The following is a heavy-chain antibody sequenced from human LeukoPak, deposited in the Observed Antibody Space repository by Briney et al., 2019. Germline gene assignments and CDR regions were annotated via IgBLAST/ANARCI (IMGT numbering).Heavy chain of an antibody. CDR3: ARGGIAAADY. D-gene: IGHD6-13*01. CDR2: IYYSGST. J-gene: IGHJ4*02. CDR1: GGSISGSTSY. Sequence: SETLSLTCTVSGGSISGSTSYWGWIRQPPGKGLEWIGSIYYSGSTYYNPSLKSRVTISVDTSKNQFSLKLSSVTAADTAVYYCARGGIAAADYWGQGTLVTVSS. V-gene: IGHV4-39*01.